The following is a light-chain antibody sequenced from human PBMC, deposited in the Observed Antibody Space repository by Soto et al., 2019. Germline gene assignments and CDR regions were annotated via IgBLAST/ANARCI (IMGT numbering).Light chain of an antibody. CDR2: KAS. CDR3: QQYNSYSPLWT. CDR1: QSISSW. J-gene: IGKJ1*01. V-gene: IGKV1-5*03. Sequence: DIQMTQSPSTLSASVGDRVTITCRASQSISSWLAWYQQKPGKAPKLLIYKASSLESGVPSRFSGSESGTEFTLTISSLQPDDFATYYCQQYNSYSPLWTFGQGTKVEIK.